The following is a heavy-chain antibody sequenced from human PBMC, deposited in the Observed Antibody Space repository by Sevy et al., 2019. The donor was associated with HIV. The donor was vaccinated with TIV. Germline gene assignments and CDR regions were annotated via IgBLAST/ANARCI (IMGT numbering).Heavy chain of an antibody. CDR1: GFTFSSYS. CDR2: ISSSSTYI. V-gene: IGHV3-21*01. Sequence: GGPLRLSCAASGFTFSSYSMHWVRQAPGKGLEWVSSISSSSTYIYYADSVKGRFTISRDNAKNSLYLQMNSLRSEDTAVYYCARGPDYYDRSGYYYQWGQGTLVTVSS. CDR3: ARGPDYYDRSGYYYQ. D-gene: IGHD3-22*01. J-gene: IGHJ4*02.